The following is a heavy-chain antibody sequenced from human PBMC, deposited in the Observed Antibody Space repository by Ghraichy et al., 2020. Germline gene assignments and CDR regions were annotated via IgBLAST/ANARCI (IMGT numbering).Heavy chain of an antibody. CDR1: GGSISSGSYY. Sequence: SETLSLTCTVSGGSISSGSYYWSWIRQPAGKGLEWIGRIYTSGSTNYNPSLKSRVTISVDTSKNQFSLKLSSVTAADTAVYYCARAQRLDFWSGYYYYYGMDVWGQGTTVTVSS. V-gene: IGHV4-61*02. J-gene: IGHJ6*02. CDR2: IYTSGST. CDR3: ARAQRLDFWSGYYYYYGMDV. D-gene: IGHD3-3*01.